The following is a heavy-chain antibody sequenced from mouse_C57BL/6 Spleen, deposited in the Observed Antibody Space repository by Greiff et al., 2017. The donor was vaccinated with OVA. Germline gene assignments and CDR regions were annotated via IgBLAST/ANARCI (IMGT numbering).Heavy chain of an antibody. CDR1: GYAFSSYW. V-gene: IGHV1-80*01. J-gene: IGHJ2*01. CDR2: IYPGDGDT. CDR3: ARSWGSYYFDY. Sequence: QVQLQQSGAELVKPGASVKISCKASGYAFSSYWMNWVKQRPGKGLEGIGQIYPGDGDTNYNGKFKGKATLTADKSSSTAYMPLSSLTSEDSAVYFCARSWGSYYFDYWGQGTTLTVSS.